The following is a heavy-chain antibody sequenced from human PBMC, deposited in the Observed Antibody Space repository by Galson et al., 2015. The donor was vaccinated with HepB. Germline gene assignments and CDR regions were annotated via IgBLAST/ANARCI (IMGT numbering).Heavy chain of an antibody. CDR1: AFRFGDHA. CDR2: VRSETRGGPT. J-gene: IGHJ4*02. Sequence: SLGLACAASAFRFGDHAVIWAGQAPGKGLGGVGFVRSETRGGPTDSAAPGKGRFPISRADSKSVAYLQMNSLNAEDTAKYYCISDGPRRGRDYYPFAYWGQGTLVTVSS. CDR3: ISDGPRRGRDYYPFAY. D-gene: IGHD1-26*01. V-gene: IGHV3-49*04.